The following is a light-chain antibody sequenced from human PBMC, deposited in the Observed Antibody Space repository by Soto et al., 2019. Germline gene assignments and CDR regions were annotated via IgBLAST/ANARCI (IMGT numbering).Light chain of an antibody. Sequence: DIQMTQSPSSLSPSVGDRVTITCRASQSISNYLNWYQQKPGKAPKLLIYAASSLQSGVPSGFSGSGSGTDFTLTISYLQPDDFATYYCQQSYNPPYTFGQGTKLEIK. J-gene: IGKJ2*01. CDR2: AAS. V-gene: IGKV1-39*01. CDR3: QQSYNPPYT. CDR1: QSISNY.